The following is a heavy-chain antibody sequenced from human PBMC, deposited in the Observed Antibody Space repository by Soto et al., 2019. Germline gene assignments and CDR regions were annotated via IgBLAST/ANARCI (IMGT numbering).Heavy chain of an antibody. CDR2: IYYSGST. D-gene: IGHD3-3*01. V-gene: IGHV4-30-4*01. CDR1: GGSISSGDYY. CDR3: ARSALDFHRGVYYYYYGMDV. Sequence: SETLSLTCTVSGGSISSGDYYWSWIRQPPGKGLEWIGYIYYSGSTYYNPSLKSRVTISVDTSKNQFSLKLSSVTAADTAVYYCARSALDFHRGVYYYYYGMDVWGQGTTVTVSS. J-gene: IGHJ6*02.